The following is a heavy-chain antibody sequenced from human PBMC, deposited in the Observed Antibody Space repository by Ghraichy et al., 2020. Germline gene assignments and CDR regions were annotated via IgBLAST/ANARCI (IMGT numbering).Heavy chain of an antibody. V-gene: IGHV4-59*01. CDR1: GGSISSYY. J-gene: IGHJ6*03. D-gene: IGHD3-10*01. CDR3: ARGRGSGSYVTYYYYYYYMDV. Sequence: SETLSLTCTVSGGSISSYYWSWIRQPPGKGLEWIGYIYYSGSTNYNPSLKSRVTISVDTSKNQFSLKLSSVTAADTAVYYCARGRGSGSYVTYYYYYYYMDVWGKGTTVTVSS. CDR2: IYYSGST.